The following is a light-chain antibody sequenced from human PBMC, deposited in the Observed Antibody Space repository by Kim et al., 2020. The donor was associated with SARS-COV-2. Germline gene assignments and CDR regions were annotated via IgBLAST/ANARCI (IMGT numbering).Light chain of an antibody. V-gene: IGKV3-11*01. Sequence: EIVLTQSPATLSLSPGERATLSCRASQSISSYLVWYQQKPGQAPSLLIYDAFNRATGVPARFSGSGSGTDFTLTISSLEPEDFAVYYCQQRSRWPLTFGGGTKVDIK. CDR2: DAF. CDR1: QSISSY. J-gene: IGKJ4*01. CDR3: QQRSRWPLT.